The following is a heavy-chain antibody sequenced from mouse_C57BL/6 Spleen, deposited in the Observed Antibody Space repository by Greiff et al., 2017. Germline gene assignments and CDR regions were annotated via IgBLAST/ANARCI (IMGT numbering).Heavy chain of an antibody. D-gene: IGHD2-1*01. J-gene: IGHJ3*01. Sequence: VQGVESGAELVKPGASVKMSCKASGYTFTSYWITWVKQRPGQGLEWIGDIYPGSGSTNYNEKFKSKATLTVDTSSSTAYMQLSSLTSEDSAVYYCASSYGNEGFAYWGQGTLVTVSA. CDR2: IYPGSGST. V-gene: IGHV1-55*01. CDR3: ASSYGNEGFAY. CDR1: GYTFTSYW.